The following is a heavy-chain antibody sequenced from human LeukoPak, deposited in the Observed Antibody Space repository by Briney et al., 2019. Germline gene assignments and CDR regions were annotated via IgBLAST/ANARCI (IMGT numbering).Heavy chain of an antibody. CDR2: MNPNSGNT. CDR3: ARVVVPAAAFDY. Sequence: ASVKVSCKASGYTFTSYDINWVRQATGQGLEWMGWMNPNSGNTGYAQKFQGRVTMTRDTSISTAYMELSRLRSDDTAVYYCARVVVPAAAFDYWGQGTLVTVSS. D-gene: IGHD2-2*01. J-gene: IGHJ4*02. V-gene: IGHV1-8*01. CDR1: GYTFTSYD.